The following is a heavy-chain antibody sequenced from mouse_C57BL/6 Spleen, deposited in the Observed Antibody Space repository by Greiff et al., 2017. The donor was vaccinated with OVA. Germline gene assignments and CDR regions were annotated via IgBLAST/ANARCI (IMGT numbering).Heavy chain of an antibody. CDR3: ARLTTTPVARGDYYAMDY. V-gene: IGHV1-81*01. J-gene: IGHJ4*01. CDR2: IYPRSGNT. CDR1: GYTFTSYG. Sequence: QVHVKQSGAELARPGASVKLSCKASGYTFTSYGISWVKQRTGQGLEWIGEIYPRSGNTSYNEKFKGKATLTADKSASTAYMELRSLTSEDSAVYFCARLTTTPVARGDYYAMDYWGQGTSVTVSS. D-gene: IGHD1-1*01.